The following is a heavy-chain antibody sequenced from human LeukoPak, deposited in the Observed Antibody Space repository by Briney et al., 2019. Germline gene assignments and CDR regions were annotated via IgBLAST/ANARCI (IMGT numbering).Heavy chain of an antibody. CDR1: GYTLTELS. CDR3: ATDFGPLAAAHY. D-gene: IGHD6-13*01. J-gene: IGHJ4*02. Sequence: ASVKVSCKVSGYTLTELSMHWVRQAPGKGREWMGGFDPEDGETIYAQKFQGRVTMTEDTSTDTAYMELSSLRSEDTAVYYCATDFGPLAAAHYWGQGTLVTVSS. CDR2: FDPEDGET. V-gene: IGHV1-24*01.